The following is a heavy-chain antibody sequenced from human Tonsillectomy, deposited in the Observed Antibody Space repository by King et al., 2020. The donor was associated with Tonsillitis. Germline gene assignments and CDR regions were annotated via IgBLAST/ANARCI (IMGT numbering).Heavy chain of an antibody. V-gene: IGHV3-23*04. D-gene: IGHD3-10*01. Sequence: EVQLVESGGGLVQPGGSLRLSCAASGFTFSSYAMSWVLQAPGRGLEWVSAIGGSGGSKYYAASVKGRFTISRDNSKNTLYLQMNSLRAEDTAVYYCAKDRYGSGSSFDYWGQGTLVTVSS. CDR1: GFTFSSYA. J-gene: IGHJ4*02. CDR2: IGGSGGSK. CDR3: AKDRYGSGSSFDY.